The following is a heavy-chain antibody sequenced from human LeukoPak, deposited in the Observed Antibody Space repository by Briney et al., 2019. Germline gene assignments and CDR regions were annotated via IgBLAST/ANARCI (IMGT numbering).Heavy chain of an antibody. CDR3: AIHTWDY. V-gene: IGHV3-53*01. CDR2: IYSDGNT. J-gene: IGHJ4*02. CDR1: EFTVSSNY. Sequence: GGSLRLSCVVSEFTVSSNYMTWVGQAPGKGLEWVSVIYSDGNTYYADSVKGRFTISRDISKNTLYLQMNSLRAEDTAVYYCAIHTWDYWGQGTLVTVSP.